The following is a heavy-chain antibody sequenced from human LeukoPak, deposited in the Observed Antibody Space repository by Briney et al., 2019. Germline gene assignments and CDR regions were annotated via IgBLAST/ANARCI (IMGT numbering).Heavy chain of an antibody. CDR3: ARGYSSSWYGFSSGNWFDP. CDR2: INHSGST. CDR1: GGSISSSSYY. Sequence: PSETLSLTCTVSGGSISSSSYYWSWIRQPPGKGLEWIGEINHSGSTNYNPSLKSRVTISVDTSKNQFSLKLSSVTAADTAVYYCARGYSSSWYGFSSGNWFDPWGQGTLVTVSS. V-gene: IGHV4-39*07. J-gene: IGHJ5*02. D-gene: IGHD6-13*01.